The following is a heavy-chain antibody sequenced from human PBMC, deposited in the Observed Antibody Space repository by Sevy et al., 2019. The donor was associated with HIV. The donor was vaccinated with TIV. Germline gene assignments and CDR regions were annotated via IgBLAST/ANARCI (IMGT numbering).Heavy chain of an antibody. V-gene: IGHV1-24*01. J-gene: IGHJ4*02. CDR1: GYTITELS. Sequence: ASVKVSCKVSGYTITELSMHWVRQAPGKGLEWMGTFDPEDGETIYAQKFQGRVSMTEDTSTDTAYMELNSLRSEDTAVYYCATARDYYDSSGYPFDYWGQGTLVTVSS. D-gene: IGHD3-22*01. CDR2: FDPEDGET. CDR3: ATARDYYDSSGYPFDY.